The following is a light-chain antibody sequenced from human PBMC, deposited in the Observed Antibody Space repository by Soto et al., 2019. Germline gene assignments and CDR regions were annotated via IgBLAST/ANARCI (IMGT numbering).Light chain of an antibody. CDR2: QTS. V-gene: IGKV3-20*01. CDR3: QQYGSSGT. Sequence: EFVLTQSPATLSSFPGDRVTLSCRASQYINTRLAWYQHRPGQAPRLLIYQTSIRAAGIPARFSASGSGTDFTLTISRLEPEDFAVYYCQQYGSSGTFGQGTKVDI. CDR1: QYINTR. J-gene: IGKJ1*01.